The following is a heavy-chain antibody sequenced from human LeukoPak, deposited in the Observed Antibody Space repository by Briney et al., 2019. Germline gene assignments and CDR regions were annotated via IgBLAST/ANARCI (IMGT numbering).Heavy chain of an antibody. Sequence: SQTLSLTCTVSGGSVSSGDYYWSWIRQPPGKGLEWIGYIYCSGSTYYNPSLKSRVTISVDTSKNQFSLKLSSVTAADTAVYYCARGGDYYGSGSYYAFDPWGQGTLVTVSS. CDR2: IYCSGST. J-gene: IGHJ5*02. CDR1: GGSVSSGDYY. D-gene: IGHD3-10*01. V-gene: IGHV4-30-4*01. CDR3: ARGGDYYGSGSYYAFDP.